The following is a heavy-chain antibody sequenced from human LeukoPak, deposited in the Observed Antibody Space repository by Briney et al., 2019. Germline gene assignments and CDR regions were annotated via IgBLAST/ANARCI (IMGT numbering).Heavy chain of an antibody. CDR2: IYYSGST. Sequence: PSETLSLTCTVSSGSISSSSYYWGWIRQPPGKGLEWIGSIYYSGSTYYNPSLKSRVTISVDTSKNQFSLKLSSVTAADTAVYYCARDAVGYDFWSGYLMYYFDYWGQGTLVTVSS. CDR3: ARDAVGYDFWSGYLMYYFDY. V-gene: IGHV4-39*02. CDR1: SGSISSSSYY. J-gene: IGHJ4*02. D-gene: IGHD3-3*01.